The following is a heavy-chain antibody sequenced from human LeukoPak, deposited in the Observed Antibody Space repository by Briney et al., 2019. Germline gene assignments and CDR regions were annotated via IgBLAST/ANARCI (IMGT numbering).Heavy chain of an antibody. J-gene: IGHJ4*02. CDR1: GFTFSSYA. D-gene: IGHD4-17*01. V-gene: IGHV3-23*01. CDR3: AKAPTRTTVTTHFDY. CDR2: ISGSGGST. Sequence: GGSLRLSCAASGFTFSSYAMSWVRQAPGKGLEWVSAISGSGGSTYYADSVKGRFTISRDNSKNTLYLQMNSLRAEDTAVYYCAKAPTRTTVTTHFDYWGQGTLVTVSS.